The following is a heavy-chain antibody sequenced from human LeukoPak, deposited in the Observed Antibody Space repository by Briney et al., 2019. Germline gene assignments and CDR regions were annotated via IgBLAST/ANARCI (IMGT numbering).Heavy chain of an antibody. Sequence: PSETLSLTCTVSGGSISSFYWSWIRQPPGKGLEWIGFISYSGSTNYNPSLRGRVTISVDTSKNQFSLNLSSVTGADTAVYYCARGGPGSGWHYYLDHWGQGTLVTVSS. CDR1: GGSISSFY. V-gene: IGHV4-59*13. D-gene: IGHD3-22*01. CDR3: ARGGPGSGWHYYLDH. CDR2: ISYSGST. J-gene: IGHJ4*02.